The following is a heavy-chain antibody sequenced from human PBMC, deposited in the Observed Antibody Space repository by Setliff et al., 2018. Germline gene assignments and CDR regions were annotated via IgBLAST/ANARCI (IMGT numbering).Heavy chain of an antibody. CDR3: RFWSYVYKNDY. V-gene: IGHV4-59*01. CDR2: LYYNGGT. Sequence: SETLSLTCIVSGASIREYYWSWVRQPPGKGLEWIGNLYYNGGTSHNPSFEDRVSISRDTSKNQFSLTVQSVTAADTAVYYCRFWSYVYKNDYWAQGTLVTVSS. J-gene: IGHJ4*02. D-gene: IGHD3-16*01. CDR1: GASIREYY.